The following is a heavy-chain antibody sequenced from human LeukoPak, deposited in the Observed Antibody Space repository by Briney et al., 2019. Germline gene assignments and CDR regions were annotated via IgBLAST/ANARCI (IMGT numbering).Heavy chain of an antibody. V-gene: IGHV1-18*04. CDR2: ISPYNDNT. CDR1: GYTFTSYY. J-gene: IGHJ4*02. Sequence: GASVKVSCKASGYTFTSYYMHWVRQAPGQGLEWMGWISPYNDNTDYAQKFQGRLTMTTDTSTSTAYMELRSLRSDDTAVYYCARDFTGDYDYWGQGTLVTVSS. D-gene: IGHD1-14*01. CDR3: ARDFTGDYDY.